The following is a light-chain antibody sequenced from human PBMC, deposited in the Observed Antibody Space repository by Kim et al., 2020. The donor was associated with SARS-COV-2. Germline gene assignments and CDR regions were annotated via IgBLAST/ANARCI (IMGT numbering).Light chain of an antibody. J-gene: IGKJ1*01. CDR3: LQSYNWPWT. CDR1: QSVSIH. V-gene: IGKV3-15*01. CDR2: AAS. Sequence: EIVMTQSPATLSVSPGERVTLSCRASQSVSIHLAWYQQNPGQAPRLLIHAASIRATGIPVRFSGSGSGTEFTLTISSLQSEDFAVYYCLQSYNWPWTFGQGTKLEI.